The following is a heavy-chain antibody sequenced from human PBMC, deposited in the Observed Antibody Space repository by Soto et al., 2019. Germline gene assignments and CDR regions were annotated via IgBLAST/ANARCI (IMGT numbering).Heavy chain of an antibody. D-gene: IGHD1-1*01. CDR2: IYSGGST. Sequence: GGSLRLSCAASGFTVSSNYMSWVRQAPGKGLEWVSVIYSGGSTYYADSVKGRFTISRDNSKNTLYLQMNSLRAEDTAVYYCASAMYNYGLDYWGQGTLVTVSS. J-gene: IGHJ4*02. V-gene: IGHV3-53*01. CDR3: ASAMYNYGLDY. CDR1: GFTVSSNY.